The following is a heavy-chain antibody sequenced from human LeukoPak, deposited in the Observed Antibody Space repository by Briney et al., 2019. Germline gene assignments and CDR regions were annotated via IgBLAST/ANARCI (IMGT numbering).Heavy chain of an antibody. J-gene: IGHJ4*02. V-gene: IGHV3-9*01. CDR3: AKDIAPYGGNSEGFDY. Sequence: GGSLRLSCAASGFTFDDYAMHWVRQAPGPGLERVSGISWNSGSISYADSVKGRFTISRDNAKNSLYLQMNSLRAEDTALYYCAKDIAPYGGNSEGFDYWGQGTLVTVSS. CDR1: GFTFDDYA. CDR2: ISWNSGSI. D-gene: IGHD4-23*01.